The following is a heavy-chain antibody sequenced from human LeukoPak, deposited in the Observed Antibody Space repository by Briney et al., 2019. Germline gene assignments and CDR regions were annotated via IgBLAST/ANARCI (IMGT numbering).Heavy chain of an antibody. D-gene: IGHD7-27*01. J-gene: IGHJ4*02. CDR2: ISAHNGDT. CDR1: GYPFTSYG. V-gene: IGHV1-18*01. Sequence: ASVKVSCKASGYPFTSYGISWVRQAPGQGLEWMGWISAHNGDTNYAQKFQGRVTMTRDTSTNTAYMELSALTSEDTAVYYCARNPPRTGDFNSWGQGALVTVSS. CDR3: ARNPPRTGDFNS.